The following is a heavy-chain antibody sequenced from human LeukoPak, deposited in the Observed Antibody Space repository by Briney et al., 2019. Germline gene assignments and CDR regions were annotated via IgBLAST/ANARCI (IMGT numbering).Heavy chain of an antibody. CDR1: GGTFSSYA. CDR2: IIPIFGTA. V-gene: IGHV1-69*01. D-gene: IGHD2-2*01. J-gene: IGHJ6*04. Sequence: EASVKVSCKASGGTFSSYAISWVRQAPGQGHEWMGGIIPIFGTANYAQKFQGRVTITADVSTSTAYMELSSLRSEDTAVYYCARVRDLGYCSSTSCQNYYYYYGMDVWGKGTTVTVSS. CDR3: ARVRDLGYCSSTSCQNYYYYYGMDV.